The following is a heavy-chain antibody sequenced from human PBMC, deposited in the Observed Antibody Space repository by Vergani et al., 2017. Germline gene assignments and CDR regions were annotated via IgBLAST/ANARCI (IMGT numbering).Heavy chain of an antibody. CDR1: GFSFSDHY. CDR2: ISNSGNTI. Sequence: QVQLVESGGGLVKPGGSLRLSCAASGFSFSDHYMTWIRQAPGKGLEWVSYISNSGNTIEYADSVKGRFSISRDNAKSSLFLQMDSLRAEDTAVSYCAIDHRDYNNYPGTFDIWGQGSMVTVSS. D-gene: IGHD5-24*01. V-gene: IGHV3-11*01. J-gene: IGHJ3*02. CDR3: AIDHRDYNNYPGTFDI.